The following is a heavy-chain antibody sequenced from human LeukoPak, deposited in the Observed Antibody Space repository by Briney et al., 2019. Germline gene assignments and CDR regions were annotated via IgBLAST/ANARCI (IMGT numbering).Heavy chain of an antibody. CDR3: ARARDPNYYGSGSYITDY. V-gene: IGHV3-30-3*01. D-gene: IGHD3-10*01. CDR2: ISYDGSNK. Sequence: PGKSLRLSCAASGFTFSNFAMHWVRQAPGKGLEWVAVISYDGSNKYYADSVKGRFTISRDNSKNTLYLQMNSLRAEDTAVYYCARARDPNYYGSGSYITDYWGQGTLVTVSS. J-gene: IGHJ4*02. CDR1: GFTFSNFA.